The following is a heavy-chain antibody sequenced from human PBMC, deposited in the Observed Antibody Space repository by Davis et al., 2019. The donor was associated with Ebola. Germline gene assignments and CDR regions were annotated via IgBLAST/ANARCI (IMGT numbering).Heavy chain of an antibody. J-gene: IGHJ5*02. V-gene: IGHV4-34*01. CDR3: ARDGSGTREFDP. CDR2: INHSRST. CDR1: GGSFSGYY. D-gene: IGHD3-10*01. Sequence: MPSETLSLTCAVYGGSFSGYYWSWIRQPPGKGLEWIGEINHSRSTNYNPSLKSRVTISVDTSKNQFSLKLSSVTAADTAVYYCARDGSGTREFDPWGQGTLVTVSS.